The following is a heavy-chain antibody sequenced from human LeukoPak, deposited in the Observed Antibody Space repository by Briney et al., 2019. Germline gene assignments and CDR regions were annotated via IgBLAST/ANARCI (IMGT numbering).Heavy chain of an antibody. D-gene: IGHD5-24*01. J-gene: IGHJ4*02. Sequence: PGGSLRLSCTASGFTFGDYAMSWVRQAPGKGLEWVGFIRSKAYGGTTEYAASVKGRFTISRDDSKSIAYLQMNSLKTEDTAVYYCTRVRWGSDYWGQGTLVTVSS. CDR2: IRSKAYGGTT. CDR1: GFTFGDYA. V-gene: IGHV3-49*04. CDR3: TRVRWGSDY.